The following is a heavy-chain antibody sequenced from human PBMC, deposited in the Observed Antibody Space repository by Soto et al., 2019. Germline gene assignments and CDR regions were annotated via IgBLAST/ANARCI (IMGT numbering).Heavy chain of an antibody. CDR3: AKARAEAGSYGMDV. CDR1: GFTFSSYA. Sequence: DVQLLESGGGLVQPGGSLRLSCAASGFTFSSYAMNWVRQAPGKGLEWVSAISGSGGSTYYADSVKGRCTISRDTSRNTVYLQRNSPRAEDTAVYYCAKARAEAGSYGMDVGGQGTTVTVSS. V-gene: IGHV3-23*01. J-gene: IGHJ6*02. CDR2: ISGSGGST. D-gene: IGHD6-19*01.